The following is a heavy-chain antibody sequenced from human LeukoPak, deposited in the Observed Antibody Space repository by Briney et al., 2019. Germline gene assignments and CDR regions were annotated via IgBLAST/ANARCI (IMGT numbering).Heavy chain of an antibody. V-gene: IGHV5-51*01. CDR1: GYSFTSNW. D-gene: IGHD2-15*01. Sequence: GEXXXXXXKAXGYSFTSNWIGWVRQMPGKGLEWMGIIYPGDSDTRYSPSFQGQVTISADKSIKTAYLKWRSLEASDTAMYYCARRPGYRSGGRCWVLDYWGQGTLVTVSS. CDR2: IYPGDSDT. J-gene: IGHJ4*02. CDR3: ARRPGYRSGGRCWVLDY.